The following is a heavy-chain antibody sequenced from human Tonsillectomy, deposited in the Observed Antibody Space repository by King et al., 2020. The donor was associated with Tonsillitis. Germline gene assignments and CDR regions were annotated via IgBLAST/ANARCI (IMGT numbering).Heavy chain of an antibody. J-gene: IGHJ4*02. V-gene: IGHV2-5*01. D-gene: IGHD3-22*01. CDR2: IYWSDDK. CDR1: GFSLSTSGVG. CDR3: AHKECLSGYYTPYFDY. Sequence: TLKESGPTLVKPTQTLTLTCTLSGFSLSTSGVGVGWIRQPPGKALEWLALIYWSDDKRYSPSLKSRLTITKDTSKNPVVLTMTNMDPVDTATYYCAHKECLSGYYTPYFDYWGQGTLVTVSS.